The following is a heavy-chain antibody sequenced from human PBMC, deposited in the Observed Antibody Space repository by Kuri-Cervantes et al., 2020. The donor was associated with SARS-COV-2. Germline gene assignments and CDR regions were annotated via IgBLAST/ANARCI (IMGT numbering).Heavy chain of an antibody. CDR3: ALGYWGSGYPRYYYYMDV. CDR2: IIPIFGTP. CDR1: GGTFSSYA. Sequence: SVKVSCKASGGTFSSYAVSWVRQAPGQGLEWMGGIIPIFGTPNYAQKFQGRVTITADESTSTAYMELSSLRSEDTAVYYCALGYWGSGYPRYYYYMDVWDKGTTVTVSS. J-gene: IGHJ6*03. V-gene: IGHV1-69*13. D-gene: IGHD3-22*01.